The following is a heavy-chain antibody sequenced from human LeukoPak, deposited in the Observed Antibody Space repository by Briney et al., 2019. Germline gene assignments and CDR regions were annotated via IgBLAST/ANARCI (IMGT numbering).Heavy chain of an antibody. CDR2: INHSGST. CDR1: GGSFSGYY. Sequence: PSETLSLTCAVYGGSFSGYYWSWIRQPPGKGLEWIGEINHSGSTNYNPSLKSRVTISVDTSKNQFSLKLSSVTATDTAVYYCARLEVSDVWGKGTTVTISS. V-gene: IGHV4-34*01. J-gene: IGHJ6*04. CDR3: ARLEVSDV.